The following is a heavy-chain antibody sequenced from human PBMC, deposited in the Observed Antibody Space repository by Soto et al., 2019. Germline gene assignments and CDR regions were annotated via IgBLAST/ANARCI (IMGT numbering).Heavy chain of an antibody. J-gene: IGHJ4*02. CDR3: ARTRYCSGGSCYSDYFDY. V-gene: IGHV4-59*01. Sequence: SETLSLTGTVSGGSISSYYWSWFRQPPGKGLEWIGYIYYSGSINYNPSLKSRVTISVDTSKNQFSLKLSSVTAADTAVYYCARTRYCSGGSCYSDYFDYWGQGTLVTVSS. D-gene: IGHD2-15*01. CDR2: IYYSGSI. CDR1: GGSISSYY.